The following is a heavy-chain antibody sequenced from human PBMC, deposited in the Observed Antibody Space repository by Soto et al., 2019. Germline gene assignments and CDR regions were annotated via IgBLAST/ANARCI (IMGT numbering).Heavy chain of an antibody. CDR1: GFTFSNFD. CDR2: IGAARDP. J-gene: IGHJ6*02. Sequence: EVQLVESGGGLVQPGESLRLSCATSGFTFSNFDMRWVRQVPGKGLEWVSAIGAARDPYYLGSVKGRFTISRENAKNSVYLQMNDLRAGDSAVYYCARAYTGRLPRRADYYYAMDVWGQGTTVTVSS. V-gene: IGHV3-13*05. D-gene: IGHD2-2*02. CDR3: ARAYTGRLPRRADYYYAMDV.